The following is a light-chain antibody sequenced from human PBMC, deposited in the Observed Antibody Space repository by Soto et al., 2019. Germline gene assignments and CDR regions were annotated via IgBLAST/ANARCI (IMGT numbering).Light chain of an antibody. Sequence: QSVLTQPPSVSGAPGQRVTISCTGSTSNIGAGYDVHWYQQKDPRAAPKLLIYADSNRPSGAPDRFSASKSGTSASLAITGLQAEDEADYYCAAWDDSLYGVVFGGGTKLTVL. J-gene: IGLJ2*01. CDR2: ADS. CDR3: AAWDDSLYGVV. CDR1: TSNIGAGYD. V-gene: IGLV1-40*01.